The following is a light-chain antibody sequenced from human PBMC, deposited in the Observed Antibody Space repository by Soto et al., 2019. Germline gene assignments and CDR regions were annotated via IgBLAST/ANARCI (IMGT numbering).Light chain of an antibody. CDR3: SSYTTTSTLRV. V-gene: IGLV2-14*01. Sequence: QSALTQPASVSGSPGQSITISCTGTSSDVGGHNYVYWYQQHPGKAPKLLIYEVRVRPSGVSIRFSGSKSANTASLTISGLQAEDEADYYCSSYTTTSTLRVFGGGTKLTVL. J-gene: IGLJ3*02. CDR1: SSDVGGHNY. CDR2: EVR.